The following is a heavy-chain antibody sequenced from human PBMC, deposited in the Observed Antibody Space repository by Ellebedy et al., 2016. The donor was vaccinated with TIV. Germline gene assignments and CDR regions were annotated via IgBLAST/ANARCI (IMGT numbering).Heavy chain of an antibody. D-gene: IGHD4-17*01. CDR2: ISHSGYT. CDR1: GGSFSGYY. CDR3: AAVWLGDSHWFDP. J-gene: IGHJ5*02. Sequence: MPSETLSLTCAVYGGSFSGYYGTWIRQTPGKGLEWIGEISHSGYTNYNPSLKSRVTISVDASKDHFSLKLISVTAADTSIYYCAAVWLGDSHWFDPWGQGTLVTVSS. V-gene: IGHV4-34*01.